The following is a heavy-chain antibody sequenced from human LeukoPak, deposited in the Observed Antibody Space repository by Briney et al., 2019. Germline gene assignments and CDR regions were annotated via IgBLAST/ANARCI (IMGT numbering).Heavy chain of an antibody. CDR2: IYYSGST. Sequence: PSETLSLTCTVSGGSISSSSYSWGWIRQPPGKGLEWIGSIYYSGSTYYNPSLKSRVTISVDTSKNQFSLKLSSVTAADTAAYYCARAYIVATIQYFDYWGQGTLVTVSS. J-gene: IGHJ4*02. CDR3: ARAYIVATIQYFDY. V-gene: IGHV4-39*01. D-gene: IGHD5-12*01. CDR1: GGSISSSSYS.